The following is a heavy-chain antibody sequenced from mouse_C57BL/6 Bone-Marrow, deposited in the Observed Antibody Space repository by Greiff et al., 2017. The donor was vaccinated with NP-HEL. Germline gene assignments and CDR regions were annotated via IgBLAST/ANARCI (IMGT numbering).Heavy chain of an antibody. CDR1: GFTFSNYW. CDR2: IRLKSDNYAT. Sequence: EVKLVESGGGLVQPGGSMKLSCVASGFTFSNYWMNWVRQSPEKGLEWVAQIRLKSDNYATHYAESVKGRFTISRDDSKSSVYLQMNNLRAEDTGIYYCTAITTVVATRAYWGQGTLVTVSA. J-gene: IGHJ3*01. V-gene: IGHV6-3*01. D-gene: IGHD1-1*01. CDR3: TAITTVVATRAY.